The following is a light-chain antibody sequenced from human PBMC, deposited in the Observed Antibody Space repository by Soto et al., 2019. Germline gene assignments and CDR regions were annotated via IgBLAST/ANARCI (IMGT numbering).Light chain of an antibody. CDR1: SSDVGGYNY. CDR3: QSYDSSDVV. CDR2: GNS. J-gene: IGLJ2*01. Sequence: QSALTQPASVSGSPGQSITISCTGTSSDVGGYNYVSWYQQLPGTAPKLLIYGNSNRPSGVPDRFSGSKSGTSASLAITGLQAEDEADYYCQSYDSSDVVFGGGTKVTVL. V-gene: IGLV2-14*01.